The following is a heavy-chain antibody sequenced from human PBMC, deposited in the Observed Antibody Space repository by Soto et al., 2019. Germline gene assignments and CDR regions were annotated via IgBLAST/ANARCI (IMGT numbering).Heavy chain of an antibody. J-gene: IGHJ5*02. D-gene: IGHD2-21*02. Sequence: GESLKISCKGSGYSFTSYWIGWVRQMPGKGLEWMGILYPGDSDTRYSPSFQGQVTISADKSISTAYLQWSSLKASDTAMYSCARYNIGVVTAIQGNWFDPWGQGTLVTVSS. CDR3: ARYNIGVVTAIQGNWFDP. CDR1: GYSFTSYW. CDR2: LYPGDSDT. V-gene: IGHV5-51*01.